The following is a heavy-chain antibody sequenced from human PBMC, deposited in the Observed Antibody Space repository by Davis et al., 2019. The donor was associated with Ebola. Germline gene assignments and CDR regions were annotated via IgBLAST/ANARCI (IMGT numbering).Heavy chain of an antibody. CDR3: ARSPGIARYNWFDP. CDR2: IYYSGST. J-gene: IGHJ5*02. V-gene: IGHV4-61*01. Sequence: GSLRLSCTVSGGPVSSGSYYWSWIRQPTGKGREWIGYIYYSGSTNYNPSLKSRVTISVDTSKNQFSLKLSSVTAADTAVYYCARSPGIARYNWFDPWGQGTLVTVSS. CDR1: GGPVSSGSYY. D-gene: IGHD6-13*01.